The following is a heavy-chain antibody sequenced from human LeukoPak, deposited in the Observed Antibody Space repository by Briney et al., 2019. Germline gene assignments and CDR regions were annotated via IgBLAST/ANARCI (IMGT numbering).Heavy chain of an antibody. Sequence: SETLSLTCTVSGGSINNYYWSWIRQPPGKGLEWIGYIYYSGTTNYNPSLKSRVSISVDTSKNQFSLKVSSVTAADTAVYYCARVSSGWYWNYFDYWGQGTLVTVSS. CDR1: GGSINNYY. CDR2: IYYSGTT. CDR3: ARVSSGWYWNYFDY. J-gene: IGHJ4*02. D-gene: IGHD6-19*01. V-gene: IGHV4-59*01.